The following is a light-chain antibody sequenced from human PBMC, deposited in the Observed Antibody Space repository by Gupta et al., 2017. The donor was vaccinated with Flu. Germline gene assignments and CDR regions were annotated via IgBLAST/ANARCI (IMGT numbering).Light chain of an antibody. CDR1: QSVSSY. J-gene: IGKJ1*01. CDR2: DAS. Sequence: EIALTQSPATLSLSPGERATLSCRASQSVSSYLAWYQQKPGQAPRLLIHDASNRATGIPARFSGSGSGTDFTLTISSLEPEDFAVYYCQQRSNWPRTFGQGTKVEIK. CDR3: QQRSNWPRT. V-gene: IGKV3-11*01.